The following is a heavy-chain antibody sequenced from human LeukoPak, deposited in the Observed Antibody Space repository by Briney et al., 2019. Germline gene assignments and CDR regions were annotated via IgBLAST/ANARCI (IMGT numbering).Heavy chain of an antibody. V-gene: IGHV3-30-3*01. CDR2: ISYDGSNK. D-gene: IGHD6-6*01. J-gene: IGHJ4*02. Sequence: PGGSLRLSCAASGFTFSSYAMHWVRQAPGKGLEWVAVISYDGSNKYYADSVKGRFTISRDNSKNTLYLQMNSLRAEDTAVYYCAKVLGAYSSFYDYWGQGTLVTVSS. CDR3: AKVLGAYSSFYDY. CDR1: GFTFSSYA.